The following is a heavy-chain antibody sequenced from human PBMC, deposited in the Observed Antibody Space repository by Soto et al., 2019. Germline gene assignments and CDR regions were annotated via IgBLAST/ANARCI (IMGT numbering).Heavy chain of an antibody. CDR2: IYYSGST. J-gene: IGHJ4*02. Sequence: QVQLQESGPGLVKPSQTLSLTCTVSGGSISSGSYYWTWIRQHPGKGLEWIGYIYYSGSTYYNPSIKSRVTISVDTSKNEFSLKLTSVTAADTAVFYCAREVGDGVDYWGQGTLVTVAS. CDR3: AREVGDGVDY. CDR1: GGSISSGSYY. V-gene: IGHV4-31*03. D-gene: IGHD3-16*01.